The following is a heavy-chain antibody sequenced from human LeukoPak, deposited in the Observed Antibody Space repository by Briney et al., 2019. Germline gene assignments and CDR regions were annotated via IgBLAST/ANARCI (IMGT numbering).Heavy chain of an antibody. CDR2: VCADGSST. Sequence: GGSLRLSCAASGFTFSTYWMHWVRQPRGKGLVWVSRVCADGSSTTYADCLKGRFTISRNNAKNTLYLQMNSLRAEDTAIYYCARGPISSNPGTWGQGTLVTVSS. D-gene: IGHD2-2*01. CDR3: ARGPISSNPGT. V-gene: IGHV3-74*01. CDR1: GFTFSTYW. J-gene: IGHJ5*02.